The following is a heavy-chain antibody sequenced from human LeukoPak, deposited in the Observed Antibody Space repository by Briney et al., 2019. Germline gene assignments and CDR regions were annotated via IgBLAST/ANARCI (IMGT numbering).Heavy chain of an antibody. J-gene: IGHJ4*02. V-gene: IGHV3-33*01. CDR2: VWYDGSKR. CDR1: GFTFSSFG. Sequence: GGSLRLSCAASGFTFSSFGMHWVRQAPGKGLEWGAIVWYDGSKRYYAVSVKGRFTMSRDDSKNTLYLEMNSLRAEDKVVYYCARDGKGFGELLYWGQGTLVTVSS. CDR3: ARDGKGFGELLY. D-gene: IGHD3-10*01.